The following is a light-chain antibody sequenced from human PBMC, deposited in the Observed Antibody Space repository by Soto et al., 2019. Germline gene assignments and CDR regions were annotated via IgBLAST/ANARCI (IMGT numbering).Light chain of an antibody. J-gene: IGLJ3*02. Sequence: LTQPASVSGSPGQSITISCTGTSSDVGLYNLVSWYQQLPGKAPKLIIYEVNERPSGISDRFSGSKSGNTASLTISGLQDEDEADYYCCSYVGSSILMFGGGTQLTVL. CDR2: EVN. CDR3: CSYVGSSILM. CDR1: SSDVGLYNL. V-gene: IGLV2-23*02.